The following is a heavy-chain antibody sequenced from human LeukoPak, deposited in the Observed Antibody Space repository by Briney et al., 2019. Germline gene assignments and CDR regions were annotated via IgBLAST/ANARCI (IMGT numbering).Heavy chain of an antibody. CDR2: LYSGSDT. D-gene: IGHD3-3*02. Sequence: PGGSLRLSCAASGFTVSTNYMNWVRQAPGKGLEWVSILYSGSDTYYADSVEGRFIISRDSSKNTLSLQMNDLRAEDTAVYYCARVGDHFHWYLDLWGRGTLVTVSS. J-gene: IGHJ2*01. CDR3: ARVGDHFHWYLDL. V-gene: IGHV3-53*01. CDR1: GFTVSTNY.